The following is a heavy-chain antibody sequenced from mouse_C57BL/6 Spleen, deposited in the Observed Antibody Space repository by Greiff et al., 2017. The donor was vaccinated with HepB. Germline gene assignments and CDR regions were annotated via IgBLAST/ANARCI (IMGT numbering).Heavy chain of an antibody. J-gene: IGHJ4*01. Sequence: VQLQQPGAELVKPGASVKVSCKASGYTFTSYWMHWVKQRPGQGLEWIGRIHPSDSDTNYNQKFKGKATLTVDKSSSTAYMQLSSLTSEDSAVYYCAMDYYGSSYDYYAMDYWGQGTSVTVSS. CDR3: AMDYYGSSYDYYAMDY. D-gene: IGHD1-1*01. V-gene: IGHV1-74*01. CDR2: IHPSDSDT. CDR1: GYTFTSYW.